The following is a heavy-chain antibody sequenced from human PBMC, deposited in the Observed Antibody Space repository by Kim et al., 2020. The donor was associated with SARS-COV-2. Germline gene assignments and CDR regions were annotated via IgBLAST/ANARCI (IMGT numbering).Heavy chain of an antibody. Sequence: SVKVSCKASGGTFSSYTISWVRQAPGQGLEWMGRIIPILGIANYAQKFQGRVTITADKSTSTAYMELSSLRSEDTAVYYCASGTMVRGVIIPDYWGQGTLVTVSS. V-gene: IGHV1-69*02. J-gene: IGHJ4*02. D-gene: IGHD3-10*01. CDR2: IIPILGIA. CDR3: ASGTMVRGVIIPDY. CDR1: GGTFSSYT.